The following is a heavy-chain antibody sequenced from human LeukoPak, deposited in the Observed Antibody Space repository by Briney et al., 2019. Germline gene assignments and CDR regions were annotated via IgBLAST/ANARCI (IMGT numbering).Heavy chain of an antibody. Sequence: GASVKVSCKTSGYPFTTWEINWVRQAAGQGLEWMGWVHPNSGNTAYAQKFQGRVTMTRDTSISTAYMELSGLRFDDTAVYFCARAPLNYYDSSGYGAYYYYYMDVWGKGTTVTVSS. CDR1: GYPFTTWE. CDR3: ARAPLNYYDSSGYGAYYYYYMDV. J-gene: IGHJ6*03. CDR2: VHPNSGNT. D-gene: IGHD3-22*01. V-gene: IGHV1-8*01.